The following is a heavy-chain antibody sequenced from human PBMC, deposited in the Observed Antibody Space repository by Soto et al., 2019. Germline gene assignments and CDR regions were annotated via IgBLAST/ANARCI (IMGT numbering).Heavy chain of an antibody. V-gene: IGHV2-5*01. Sequence: SGPTLVNPTQTLTLTCTFSGFSLSTTSTTEVGVGWIRQPPGKALEWLALIFWNDDKRYSSTLKSRLTITKDTSKSQVVLTMTDVDPEDTATYFCAHGQVTVTRAFQNWGPGTLVTVSS. CDR3: AHGQVTVTRAFQN. CDR1: GFSLSTTSTTEVG. D-gene: IGHD4-17*01. CDR2: IFWNDDK. J-gene: IGHJ1*01.